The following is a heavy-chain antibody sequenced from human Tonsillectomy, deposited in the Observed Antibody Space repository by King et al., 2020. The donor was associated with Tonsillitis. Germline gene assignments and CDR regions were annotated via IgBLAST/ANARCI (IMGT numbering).Heavy chain of an antibody. Sequence: VTLKESGPALVKPTQTLTLTCTFSGFSLSTTGMRVSWIRQPPGKALEWLARIDWDDEKFYSTSLKTRLTISWDTSKNQVVLTMTNMDPVDTATYYCARATDLAWFDPWGQGTLVTVSS. D-gene: IGHD3-3*02. V-gene: IGHV2-70*04. CDR3: ARATDLAWFDP. CDR2: IDWDDEK. J-gene: IGHJ5*02. CDR1: GFSLSTTGMR.